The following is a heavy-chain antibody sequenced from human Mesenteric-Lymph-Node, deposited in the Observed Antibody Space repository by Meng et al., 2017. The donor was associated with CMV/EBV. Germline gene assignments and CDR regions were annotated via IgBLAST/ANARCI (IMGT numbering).Heavy chain of an antibody. CDR3: ARRALYSSSWAGYYGMDV. J-gene: IGHJ6*02. CDR2: INPNSGGT. D-gene: IGHD6-13*01. Sequence: ASVKVSCKASGYTFTGYYMHWVRQAPGQGLEWMEWINPNSGGTGYAQKFQGKVTITRNTSISTAYMELSSLRSEDTAVYYCARRALYSSSWAGYYGMDVWGQGTTVTVSS. CDR1: GYTFTGYY. V-gene: IGHV1-8*03.